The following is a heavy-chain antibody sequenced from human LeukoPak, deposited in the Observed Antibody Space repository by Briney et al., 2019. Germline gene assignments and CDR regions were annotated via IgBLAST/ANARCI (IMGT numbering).Heavy chain of an antibody. V-gene: IGHV5-51*01. J-gene: IGHJ3*02. CDR1: GYSFTSYR. CDR2: IYPGDSDT. CDR3: ARPHRMVRGVMDAFDI. D-gene: IGHD3-10*01. Sequence: GESLKISCKGSGYSFTSYRIGWVRQMPGKGLEWMGIIYPGDSDTRYSPSFQGQVTISADKSISTAYLQWSSLKASDTAMYYCARPHRMVRGVMDAFDIWGQGTMVTVSS.